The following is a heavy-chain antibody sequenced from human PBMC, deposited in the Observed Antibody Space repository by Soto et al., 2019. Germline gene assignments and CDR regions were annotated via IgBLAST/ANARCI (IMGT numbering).Heavy chain of an antibody. CDR3: AREDCSSTSCYSTGIYYMDV. D-gene: IGHD2-2*01. CDR2: ISSSSSTI. J-gene: IGHJ6*03. V-gene: IGHV3-48*01. CDR1: GFTFSSYS. Sequence: GGSLRLSCAASGFTFSSYSMNWVRQAPGKGLEWVSYISSSSSTIYYADSVKGRFTISRDNAKNSLYLQMNSLRAEDTAVYYCAREDCSSTSCYSTGIYYMDVWGKGTTVTVSS.